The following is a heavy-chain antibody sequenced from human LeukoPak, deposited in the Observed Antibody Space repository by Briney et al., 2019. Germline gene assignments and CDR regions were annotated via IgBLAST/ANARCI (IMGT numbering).Heavy chain of an antibody. Sequence: GGSLRLSCAASGFTFRSDGMSWVRQAPGKGLEWVSVISDSGGSTYYADSVKGRFTISRDNAKNSLYLQMNSLRAEDTAVYYCARDAPTIWFGEKGAFDYWGQGTLVTVSS. V-gene: IGHV3-23*01. CDR1: GFTFRSDG. D-gene: IGHD3-10*01. J-gene: IGHJ4*02. CDR3: ARDAPTIWFGEKGAFDY. CDR2: ISDSGGST.